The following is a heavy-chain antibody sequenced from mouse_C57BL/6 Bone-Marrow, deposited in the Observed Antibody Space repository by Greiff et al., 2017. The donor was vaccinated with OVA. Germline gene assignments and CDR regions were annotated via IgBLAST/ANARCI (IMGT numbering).Heavy chain of an antibody. CDR3: ARYSDCPAWFAY. CDR1: GYAFSSYW. D-gene: IGHD2-13*01. Sequence: QVQLQQSGAELMKPGASVKISCKASGYAFSSYWMNWVKQRPGQGLEWIGQIYPGDGDTNYNGKFKGKATLTADKSSSTAYMQLSSLTSEDSAVYFGARYSDCPAWFAYWGQGTLVTVSA. V-gene: IGHV1-80*01. CDR2: IYPGDGDT. J-gene: IGHJ3*01.